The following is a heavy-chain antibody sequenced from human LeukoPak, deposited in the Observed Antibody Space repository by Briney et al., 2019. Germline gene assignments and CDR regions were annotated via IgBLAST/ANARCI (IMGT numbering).Heavy chain of an antibody. CDR3: ARVIRGDYYGSGSYYAYYYYYYMDV. J-gene: IGHJ6*03. Sequence: GGSLRLSCAASGFTVSSNYMSWVRQAPGKGLEWVSVIYSGGSTYYADSVKGRFTISRDNSKNTLYLQMNSLRAEDTAVYYCARVIRGDYYGSGSYYAYYYYYYMDVWGKGTTVTISS. CDR1: GFTVSSNY. V-gene: IGHV3-53*01. CDR2: IYSGGST. D-gene: IGHD3-10*01.